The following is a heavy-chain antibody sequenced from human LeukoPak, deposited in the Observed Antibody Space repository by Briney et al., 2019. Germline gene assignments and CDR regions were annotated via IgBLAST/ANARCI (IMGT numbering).Heavy chain of an antibody. CDR3: ARSHDYYDSSGYSVDY. CDR1: GGSISSYY. Sequence: SETLSLTRTVSGGSISSYYWSWIRQPPGKGLEWIGYIYYSGSTNYNPSLKSRVTISVDTSKNQFSLKLSSVTAADTAVYYCARSHDYYDSSGYSVDYWGQETLVTVSS. V-gene: IGHV4-59*12. D-gene: IGHD3-22*01. J-gene: IGHJ4*02. CDR2: IYYSGST.